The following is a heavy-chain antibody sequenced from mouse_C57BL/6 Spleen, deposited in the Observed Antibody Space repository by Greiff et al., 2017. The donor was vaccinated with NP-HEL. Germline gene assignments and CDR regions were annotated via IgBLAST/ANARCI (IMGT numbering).Heavy chain of an antibody. CDR3: ANLYYFYAMDY. CDR2: IHPNSGST. CDR1: GYTFTSYW. Sequence: QVQLKQPGAELVKPGASVKLSCKASGYTFTSYWMHWVKQRPGQGLEWIGMIHPNSGSTNYNEKFKSKATLTVDKSSSTAYMQLSSLTSEDSAVYYCANLYYFYAMDYWGQGTSVTVSS. D-gene: IGHD1-1*01. V-gene: IGHV1-64*01. J-gene: IGHJ4*01.